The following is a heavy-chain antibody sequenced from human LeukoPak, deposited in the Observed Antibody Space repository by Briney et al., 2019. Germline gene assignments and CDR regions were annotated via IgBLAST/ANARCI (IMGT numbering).Heavy chain of an antibody. D-gene: IGHD2-8*01. CDR1: GGTFSSYA. CDR3: ATAKLYCTNGVCYKGNWFDP. Sequence: GSSVKVSCKASGGTFSSYAISWVRQAPGQGLEWMGGIIPIFGTANYAQKFQGRVTITTDEPTSTAYMELSSLRSEDTAVYYCATAKLYCTNGVCYKGNWFDPWGQGTLVTVSS. CDR2: IIPIFGTA. J-gene: IGHJ5*02. V-gene: IGHV1-69*05.